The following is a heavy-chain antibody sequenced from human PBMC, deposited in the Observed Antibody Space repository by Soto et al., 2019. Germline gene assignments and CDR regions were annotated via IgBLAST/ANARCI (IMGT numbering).Heavy chain of an antibody. J-gene: IGHJ5*02. D-gene: IGHD3-22*01. CDR2: IYHTGNA. Sequence: SETLSLTCTVSGGSISRFYWAWIRQPPGEGLEWIGSIYHTGNAYYNPSLKSRVTISVDTSKNQFSLKLTSVTAADAALYYCARDFFDSSDYTTNWFDPWGQGTLVTVSS. CDR1: GGSISRFY. CDR3: ARDFFDSSDYTTNWFDP. V-gene: IGHV4-39*01.